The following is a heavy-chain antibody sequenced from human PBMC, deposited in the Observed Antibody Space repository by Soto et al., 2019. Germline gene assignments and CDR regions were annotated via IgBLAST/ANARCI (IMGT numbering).Heavy chain of an antibody. CDR3: ARDWYYDSSGSDSHAY. V-gene: IGHV4-59*12. CDR2: IYYSGST. CDR1: GGSISSYY. Sequence: PSETLSLTCTVSGGSISSYYWSWIRQPPGKGLEWIGYIYYSGSTNYNPSVKGRFTISRDNSKNTLYLQMNSLRAEDTAVYYCARDWYYDSSGSDSHAYWGQGTLVTVSS. J-gene: IGHJ4*02. D-gene: IGHD3-22*01.